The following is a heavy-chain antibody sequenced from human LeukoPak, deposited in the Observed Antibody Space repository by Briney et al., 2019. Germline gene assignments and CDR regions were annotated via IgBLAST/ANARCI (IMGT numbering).Heavy chain of an antibody. CDR2: ISGSGGST. D-gene: IGHD3-22*01. CDR1: GFTFSSYA. CDR3: AKDDSSGYYLAGDAFDI. Sequence: GGSLRLSCAASGFTFSSYAMSWVRQAPGKGLEWVSAISGSGGSTYYADSVKGRFTISRDNSKNTLYLQMNSLRAEDTAVYYCAKDDSSGYYLAGDAFDIWGQGTMVTVSS. J-gene: IGHJ3*02. V-gene: IGHV3-23*01.